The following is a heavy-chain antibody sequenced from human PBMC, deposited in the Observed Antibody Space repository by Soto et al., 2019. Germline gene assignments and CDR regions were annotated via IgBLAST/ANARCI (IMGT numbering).Heavy chain of an antibody. CDR3: ARVNAEFDY. J-gene: IGHJ4*02. CDR2: ISAGNGNT. Sequence: QVQLVQSGAEVKKPGASVNVSCKASGYTFTTYAMHWVRQAPGQRLEWMGWISAGNGNTKYSQKFQGRVTITRDTSASTAYMELSSLTSEDTAVYYCARVNAEFDYWGQGTPVTVSS. CDR1: GYTFTTYA. V-gene: IGHV1-3*01.